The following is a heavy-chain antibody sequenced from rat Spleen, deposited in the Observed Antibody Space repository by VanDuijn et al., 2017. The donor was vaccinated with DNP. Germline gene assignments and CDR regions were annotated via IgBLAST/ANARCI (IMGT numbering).Heavy chain of an antibody. Sequence: EVQLVESGGGLIQPGRSLKLSCAASGFTFSDCNMAWVRQAPKKGLEWVATIIYDGSRTFYRDSVKGRFTISRDNAKRTLYLQMDSLRSEDTATYYCARQFDYWGQGVMVTVSS. V-gene: IGHV5S10*01. CDR1: GFTFSDCN. J-gene: IGHJ2*01. CDR2: IIYDGSRT. CDR3: ARQFDY.